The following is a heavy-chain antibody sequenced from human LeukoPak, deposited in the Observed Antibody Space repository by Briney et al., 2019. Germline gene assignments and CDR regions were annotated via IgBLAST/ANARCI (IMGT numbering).Heavy chain of an antibody. CDR3: ATRTSGAFDF. J-gene: IGHJ3*01. CDR1: GFTFSNYA. V-gene: IGHV3-30-3*01. Sequence: SGSSLRLSCADSGFTFSNYAVHWVRQAPGKGLEWVALISDDGNNKYYTNSVKGRFTISRDNSKNTLYLQMNSLRAEDTAVYYCATRTSGAFDFWGQGTMVIVS. CDR2: ISDDGNNK.